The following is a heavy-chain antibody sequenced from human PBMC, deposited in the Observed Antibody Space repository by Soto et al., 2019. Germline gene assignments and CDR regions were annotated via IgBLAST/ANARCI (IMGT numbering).Heavy chain of an antibody. D-gene: IGHD2-15*01. CDR1: GFSLSTSGVG. Sequence: QITLKESGPTLVKPTQTLTLTCTFSGFSLSTSGVGVGWIRQPPGKALEWLALIYWDDDKRYSPSLKSRLTITKDTSKTQVVLTMTNMDPVDTATYYCAHRPSYCSGGSCYSGFDYWGQGTRVTVSS. CDR3: AHRPSYCSGGSCYSGFDY. CDR2: IYWDDDK. J-gene: IGHJ4*02. V-gene: IGHV2-5*02.